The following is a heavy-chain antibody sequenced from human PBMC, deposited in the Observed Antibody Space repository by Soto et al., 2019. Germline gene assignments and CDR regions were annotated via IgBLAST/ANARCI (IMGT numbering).Heavy chain of an antibody. Sequence: GGSLRLSCAASGFTFSSYGMHSVRQAPGKGLEWVAVISYDGSNKYYADSVKGRFTISRDNSKNTLYLQMNSLRAEDTAVYYCAKLPTVTTDYYYYYGMDVWGQGTTVTVSS. CDR2: ISYDGSNK. D-gene: IGHD4-17*01. CDR3: AKLPTVTTDYYYYYGMDV. V-gene: IGHV3-30*18. CDR1: GFTFSSYG. J-gene: IGHJ6*02.